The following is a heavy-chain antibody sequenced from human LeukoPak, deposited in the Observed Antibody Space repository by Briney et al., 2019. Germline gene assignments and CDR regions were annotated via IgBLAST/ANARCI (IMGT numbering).Heavy chain of an antibody. CDR1: GFAFSNYG. CDR3: AKDLIGWSFDY. J-gene: IGHJ4*02. D-gene: IGHD2-15*01. V-gene: IGHV3-23*01. Sequence: GGSLRLSCAASGFAFSNYGMNWVRQAPGKGLEWVSGITGSGGTTYYADSVKGRFTISRDNSKNTMYLQMNSLRAEDTAVYYCAKDLIGWSFDYWGQGTLVTVSS. CDR2: ITGSGGTT.